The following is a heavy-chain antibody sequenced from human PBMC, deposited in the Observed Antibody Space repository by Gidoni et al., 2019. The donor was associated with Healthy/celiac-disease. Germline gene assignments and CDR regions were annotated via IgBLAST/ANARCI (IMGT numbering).Heavy chain of an antibody. CDR2: IIPIFGTA. V-gene: IGHV1-69*01. D-gene: IGHD3-3*01. CDR1: GGTFRSYA. Sequence: QVQLVQSGAEVKKPGSSVEVSCKASGGTFRSYAISWVRQAPGQGLEWMGGIIPIFGTANYAQKFQGRVTITADESTSTAYMELSSLRSEDTAVYYCASAEGRYYYYYYGMDVWGQGTTVTVSS. CDR3: ASAEGRYYYYYYGMDV. J-gene: IGHJ6*02.